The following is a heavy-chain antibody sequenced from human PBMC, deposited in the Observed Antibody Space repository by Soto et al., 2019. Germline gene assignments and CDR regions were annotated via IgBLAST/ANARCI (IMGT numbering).Heavy chain of an antibody. Sequence: EVQLVESGGGLVQPGGPLKLSCAASGFTFSGSAMHWVRQASGKGLEWVGRIRSKANSYATGYAASVKGRFTISRDDSKNTAYLQMNSLKTEDTAVYYCRWLGDAFDIWGQGTMVTVSS. D-gene: IGHD6-19*01. V-gene: IGHV3-73*01. CDR2: IRSKANSYAT. CDR3: RWLGDAFDI. J-gene: IGHJ3*02. CDR1: GFTFSGSA.